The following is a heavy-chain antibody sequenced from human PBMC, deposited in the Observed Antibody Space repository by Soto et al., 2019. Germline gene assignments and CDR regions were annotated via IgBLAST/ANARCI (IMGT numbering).Heavy chain of an antibody. CDR2: VYFNGAT. CDR3: AKGSRSSSGTSGPH. J-gene: IGHJ4*03. CDR1: GGSISSTSYY. V-gene: IGHV4-39*01. Sequence: QLQLQESGPGLVKPSETLSLTCTVSGGSISSTSYYWGWIRQPPGKGLEWIGTVYFNGATQYNPSLRSRATVYVDTAKNQFSLKLTSVTAADTAMYYCAKGSRSSSGTSGPHWGQGTWVTVSS. D-gene: IGHD2-8*01.